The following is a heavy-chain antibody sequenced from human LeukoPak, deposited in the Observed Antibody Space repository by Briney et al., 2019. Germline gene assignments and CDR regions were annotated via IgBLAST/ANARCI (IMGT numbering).Heavy chain of an antibody. CDR1: GFIFRNFA. V-gene: IGHV3-23*01. CDR3: AKDIEHFDS. D-gene: IGHD3-16*02. CDR2: LSVGGEKT. Sequence: GGSLRLSCAASGFIFRNFAMSWVRQAPGKGLEWVPGLSVGGEKTFYAGSVKGRFTISRDDSNATLFLQMNSLRIEDTAVYYCAKDIEHFDSWGQGTLVTVSS. J-gene: IGHJ4*02.